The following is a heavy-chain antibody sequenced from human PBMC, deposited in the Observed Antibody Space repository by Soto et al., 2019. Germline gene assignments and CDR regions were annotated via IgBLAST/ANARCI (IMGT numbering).Heavy chain of an antibody. V-gene: IGHV4-39*01. D-gene: IGHD1-26*01. Sequence: SETLCLTCTVSGGSISSSSYYWGWIRQPPGKGLEWIGSIYYSGSTYYNPSLKSRVTISVDTSKNQFSLKLSSVTAADTAVYYCARLPGPPGSYYNWFDPWGQGTLVTVSS. CDR1: GGSISSSSYY. CDR3: ARLPGPPGSYYNWFDP. CDR2: IYYSGST. J-gene: IGHJ5*02.